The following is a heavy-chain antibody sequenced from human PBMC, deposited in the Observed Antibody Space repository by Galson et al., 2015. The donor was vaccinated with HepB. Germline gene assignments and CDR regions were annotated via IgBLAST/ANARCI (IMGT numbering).Heavy chain of an antibody. D-gene: IGHD2-15*01. V-gene: IGHV3-7*01. CDR3: ATRLGGGSVFQD. CDR1: GFTFSNYW. Sequence: SLRLSCAVSGFTFSNYWMTWVRQAPGKGLEWVADLNRDGSEKYYLDSVRGRFTISRDNAENSLYLLMNSLRAEDTAIYYCATRLGGGSVFQDWGQSTLVTVSS. CDR2: LNRDGSEK. J-gene: IGHJ1*01.